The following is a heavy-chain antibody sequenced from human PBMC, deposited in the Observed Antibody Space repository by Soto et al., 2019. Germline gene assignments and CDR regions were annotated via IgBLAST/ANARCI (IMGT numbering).Heavy chain of an antibody. CDR3: AKDLVRCSGGSCYKDPFDY. Sequence: GGSLRLSCAASGFTFSSYGMHWVRQAPGKGLEWVAVISYDGSNKYYADSVKGRFTISRDNSKNTLYLQMNSLRAEDTAVYYCAKDLVRCSGGSCYKDPFDYWGQGTLVTVSS. CDR1: GFTFSSYG. J-gene: IGHJ4*02. D-gene: IGHD2-15*01. CDR2: ISYDGSNK. V-gene: IGHV3-30*18.